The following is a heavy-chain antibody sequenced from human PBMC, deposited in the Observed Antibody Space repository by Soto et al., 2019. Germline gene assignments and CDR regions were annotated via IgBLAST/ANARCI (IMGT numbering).Heavy chain of an antibody. J-gene: IGHJ6*02. CDR1: GGSISSGGYY. D-gene: IGHD4-17*01. V-gene: IGHV4-31*03. CDR3: ARATQRLYGVYGMDV. CDR2: IYYSGST. Sequence: SETLSLTCTVSGGSISSGGYYWSWIRQHPGKGLEWIGYIYYSGSTYYNPSLKSRVTISVDTSKNQFSLKLSSVTAADTAVYYCARATQRLYGVYGMDVWGQGTTVTVSS.